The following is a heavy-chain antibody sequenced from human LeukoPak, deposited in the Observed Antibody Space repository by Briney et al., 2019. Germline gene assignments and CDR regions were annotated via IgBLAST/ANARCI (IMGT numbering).Heavy chain of an antibody. CDR2: IKSKTDGGIT. J-gene: IGHJ4*02. V-gene: IGHV3-15*01. CDR1: GFTFSNAW. CDR3: TTPVESDSSGYYYFDY. Sequence: GGSLRLSCAASGFTFSNAWMSWVRQAPGKGLEWVGRIKSKTDGGITDYAAPVKGRFTISRDDSKNTLYLQMNSLKTEDTAVYYCTTPVESDSSGYYYFDYWGQGTLVTVSS. D-gene: IGHD3-22*01.